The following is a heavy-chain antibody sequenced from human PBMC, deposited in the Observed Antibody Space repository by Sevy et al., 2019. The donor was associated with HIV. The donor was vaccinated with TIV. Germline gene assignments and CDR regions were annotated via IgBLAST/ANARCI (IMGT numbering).Heavy chain of an antibody. V-gene: IGHV3-11*01. CDR3: ARVPESYDSTGYYLGPQYYFDY. CDR1: GFTFSDYY. J-gene: IGHJ4*02. D-gene: IGHD3-22*01. CDR2: IRSSDEAI. Sequence: GGSLRLSCAASGFTFSDYYMSWIRQPPGKGLEWVSYIRSSDEAIFYADSVKGRFTISRDNARNSLYLQMNSQRAEDTAVYYCARVPESYDSTGYYLGPQYYFDYWGQGTLVTVSS.